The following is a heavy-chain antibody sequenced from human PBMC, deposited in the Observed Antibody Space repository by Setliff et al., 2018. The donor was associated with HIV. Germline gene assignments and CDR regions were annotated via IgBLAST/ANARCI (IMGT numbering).Heavy chain of an antibody. CDR3: AKSHSFYYSGMDF. V-gene: IGHV1-69*13. CDR2: IIFIFGTA. J-gene: IGHJ6*02. Sequence: SVKVSCKASGGTFSSYAISWVRQAPGQGLEWMGGIIFIFGTANYAQKFQGRVTITADESTSTAYMELSSLRSEDTAVYYCAKSHSFYYSGMDFWGQGTTVTVSS. CDR1: GGTFSSYA.